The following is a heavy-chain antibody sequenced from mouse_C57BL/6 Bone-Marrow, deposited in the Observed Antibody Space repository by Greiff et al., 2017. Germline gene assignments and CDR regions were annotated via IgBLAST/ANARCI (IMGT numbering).Heavy chain of an antibody. CDR2: ISDGGSYT. Sequence: EVNLVESGGGLVKPGGSLKLSCAASGFTFSSYAMSWVRQTPEKRLEWVATISDGGSYTYYPDNVKGRFTISRDNAKNNLYLQMSNLKSEDTAMYYCASTFYFDYWGQGTTLTVSS. CDR1: GFTFSSYA. CDR3: ASTFYFDY. J-gene: IGHJ2*01. V-gene: IGHV5-4*03.